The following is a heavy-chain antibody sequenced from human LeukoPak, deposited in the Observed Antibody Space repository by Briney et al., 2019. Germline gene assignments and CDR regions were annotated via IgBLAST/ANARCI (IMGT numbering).Heavy chain of an antibody. CDR1: GYNFFTYG. Sequence: ASVKVSCKASGYNFFTYGITWVRQAPGQGLEWMGWISPHNGNANYAQKFQDRVIMTTDTSTNTAFMEVRSLRSDDTAMYYCARQFKGYCSGGSCYVALGYWGQGTLVTVSS. V-gene: IGHV1-18*01. J-gene: IGHJ4*02. CDR3: ARQFKGYCSGGSCYVALGY. CDR2: ISPHNGNA. D-gene: IGHD2-15*01.